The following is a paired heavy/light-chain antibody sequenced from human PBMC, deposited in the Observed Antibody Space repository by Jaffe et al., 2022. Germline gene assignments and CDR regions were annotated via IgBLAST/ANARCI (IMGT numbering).Heavy chain of an antibody. CDR2: IKSDGSST. J-gene: IGHJ4*02. CDR1: GFTFSSYW. V-gene: IGHV3-74*01. CDR3: AREVRDSSGWRTTGGDY. Sequence: EVQLVESGGGLVQPGGSLRLSCAASGFTFSSYWMNWVRQAPGMGLVWVSRIKSDGSSTNYADSVKGRFTISRDNAKNTLYLEMNSLRAEDTAVYYCAREVRDSSGWRTTGGDYWGQGTLVTVSS. D-gene: IGHD6-19*01.
Light chain of an antibody. CDR3: QQYYSAPYT. Sequence: DIVMTQSPDSLAVSLGERATINCKSSQSVLYSSNNKNYLAWYQQKPGQPPMLLIYWASTRESGVPDRFSGSGSGTDFTLTISSLQAEDVAVYYCQQYYSAPYTFGQGTKLEIK. CDR2: WAS. V-gene: IGKV4-1*01. CDR1: QSVLYSSNNKNY. J-gene: IGKJ2*01.